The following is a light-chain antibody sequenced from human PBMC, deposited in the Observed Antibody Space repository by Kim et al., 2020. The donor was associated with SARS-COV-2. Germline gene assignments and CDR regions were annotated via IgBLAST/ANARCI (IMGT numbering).Light chain of an antibody. Sequence: QSITISCTGTSSDVGGYNYVSWYQQQPGKAPKLMIYDVSNRPSGVSNRFSGSKSGNTASLTISGLQAEDEADYYCSSYTSSSTLYVFGTGTKVTVL. CDR1: SSDVGGYNY. CDR3: SSYTSSSTLYV. J-gene: IGLJ1*01. CDR2: DVS. V-gene: IGLV2-14*03.